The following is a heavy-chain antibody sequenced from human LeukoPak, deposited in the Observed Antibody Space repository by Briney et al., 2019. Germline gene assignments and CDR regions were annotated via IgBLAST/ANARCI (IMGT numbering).Heavy chain of an antibody. CDR2: INPNSGGT. D-gene: IGHD5-18*01. J-gene: IGHJ5*02. CDR3: ARSPGLDTAVVNRP. Sequence: ASVKVSCKTSGYTFTGYYIHWVRQAPGQGIEWMGWINPNSGGTNYAQNFQGRVTMTRDTSINTAYMELGRLRSDDTAVYYCARSPGLDTAVVNRPWGQGTLITVSS. V-gene: IGHV1-2*02. CDR1: GYTFTGYY.